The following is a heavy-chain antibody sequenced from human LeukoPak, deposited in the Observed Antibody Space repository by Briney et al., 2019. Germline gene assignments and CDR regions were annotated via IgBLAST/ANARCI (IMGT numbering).Heavy chain of an antibody. D-gene: IGHD3-9*01. V-gene: IGHV3-30*02. J-gene: IGHJ4*02. CDR1: GFTFSSYA. Sequence: GGSLRLSCAASGFTFSSYAMRWVRQAPGKGLEWVASTRYDESLKYYAGSVRGRFTFSRDNSKNTLYLQMNSLRTEDTAIYYCTKYRSGNFDYYPDLDSWGQGILVTVSS. CDR3: TKYRSGNFDYYPDLDS. CDR2: TRYDESLK.